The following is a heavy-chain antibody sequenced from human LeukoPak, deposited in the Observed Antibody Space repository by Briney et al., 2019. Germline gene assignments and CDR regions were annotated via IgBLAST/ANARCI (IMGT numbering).Heavy chain of an antibody. J-gene: IGHJ5*02. V-gene: IGHV1-69*04. CDR3: ARDLGCSGGSCQNWFDP. Sequence: GASVKVSCKASGGTFSSYAISWVRQAPGQGLEWMGRIIPILGIANYAQKFQGRVTITADKSTSTAYMELGSLRSEDTAVYYCARDLGCSGGSCQNWFDPWGQGTLVTVSS. CDR2: IIPILGIA. D-gene: IGHD2-15*01. CDR1: GGTFSSYA.